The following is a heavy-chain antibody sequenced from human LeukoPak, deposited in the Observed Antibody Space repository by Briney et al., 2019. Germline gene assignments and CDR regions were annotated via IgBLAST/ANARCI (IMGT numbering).Heavy chain of an antibody. CDR3: ARHDSGYVFDAVDI. CDR1: GGSFSSSSYY. V-gene: IGHV4-39*01. D-gene: IGHD5-12*01. J-gene: IGHJ3*02. Sequence: PSETLSLTCTVSGGSFSSSSYYWGWIRQPPGKGLEWIGSVHYTAGTYYNPFLKSRVTISLDTSKNQFSLKLSSVTAADTALYYCARHDSGYVFDAVDIWGQGTMVSVSS. CDR2: VHYTAGT.